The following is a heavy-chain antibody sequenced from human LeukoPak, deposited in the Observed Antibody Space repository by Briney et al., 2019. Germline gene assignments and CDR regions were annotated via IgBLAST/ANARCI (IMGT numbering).Heavy chain of an antibody. CDR3: ARDQGTGIPDAFGI. J-gene: IGHJ3*02. CDR2: IYYSGST. CDR1: GGSISSYY. D-gene: IGHD1-1*01. Sequence: SETLSLTCTVSGGSISSYYWSWIRQPPGKGLEWIGYIYYSGSTNYNPSLKSRVTISVDTSKNQFSLKLSSVTAADTAVYYCARDQGTGIPDAFGIWGQGTMVTVSS. V-gene: IGHV4-59*01.